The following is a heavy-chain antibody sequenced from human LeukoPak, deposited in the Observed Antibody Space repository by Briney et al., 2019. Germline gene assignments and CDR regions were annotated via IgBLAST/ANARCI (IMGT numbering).Heavy chain of an antibody. Sequence: SETLSLTCTVSGGSISSSSYYWGWIRQPPGKGLEWIGSIYYSGSTCYNPSLKSRVTISVDTSKNQFSLKLSSVTAADTAVYYCATLDRTTDAFDIWGQGTMVTVSS. J-gene: IGHJ3*02. V-gene: IGHV4-39*01. CDR1: GGSISSSSYY. CDR2: IYYSGST. D-gene: IGHD1-1*01. CDR3: ATLDRTTDAFDI.